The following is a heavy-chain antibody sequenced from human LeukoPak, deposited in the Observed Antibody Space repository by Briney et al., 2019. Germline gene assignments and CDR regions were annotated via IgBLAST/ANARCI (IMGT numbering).Heavy chain of an antibody. J-gene: IGHJ4*02. Sequence: GGSLRLSCAASGFTFSSYEMNWVRQAPGKGLEWLSSISDGGRAFYADSVRGRFTISRDNSKNTLYLQMNSLRAEDTAVYYCAKEYFRGRYLLASDYWGQGTLVTVSS. V-gene: IGHV3-23*01. CDR3: AKEYFRGRYLLASDY. CDR1: GFTFSSYE. D-gene: IGHD2-15*01. CDR2: ISDGGRA.